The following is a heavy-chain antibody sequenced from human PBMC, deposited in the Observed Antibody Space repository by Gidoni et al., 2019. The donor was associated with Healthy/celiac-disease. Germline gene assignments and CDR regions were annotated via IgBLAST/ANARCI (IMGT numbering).Heavy chain of an antibody. CDR1: GFTFSSYD. CDR3: ARGYCGGDCYPQENAFDI. V-gene: IGHV3-13*01. D-gene: IGHD2-21*02. Sequence: EVQLVESGGGLVQPGGSLSLSCAASGFTFSSYDMHWVRQATGKGLEWVSAIGTAGDTYYPGSVKGRFTISRENAKNSLYLQMNSLRAGDTAVYYCARGYCGGDCYPQENAFDIWGQGTMVTVSS. J-gene: IGHJ3*02. CDR2: IGTAGDT.